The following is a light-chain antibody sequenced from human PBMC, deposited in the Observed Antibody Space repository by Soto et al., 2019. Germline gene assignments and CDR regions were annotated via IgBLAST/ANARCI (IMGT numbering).Light chain of an antibody. Sequence: QSALTQPASVSGSPGQSITISCTGTSNDIGTYNYVSWYQQHPGKAPKLVIYEVSNRPSGISYRFSASKSGDTASLTISGLQAEDEGDYYCSSYTTSNTWVFGGGTKLTVL. V-gene: IGLV2-14*01. CDR3: SSYTTSNTWV. CDR2: EVS. J-gene: IGLJ3*02. CDR1: SNDIGTYNY.